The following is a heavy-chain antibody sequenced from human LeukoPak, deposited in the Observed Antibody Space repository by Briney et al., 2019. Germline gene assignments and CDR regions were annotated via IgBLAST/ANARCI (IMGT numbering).Heavy chain of an antibody. CDR3: ARKLYDYVWGSYRYPLDY. Sequence: PSETLSLTCTVSGGSISTSSYSWGWIRQPPGKGLEWIGSIYSGGSTYYNPSLKSRVTISVDTSKNQFSLKLSSVTAADTAVYYCARKLYDYVWGSYRYPLDYWGQGTLVTVSS. D-gene: IGHD3-16*02. CDR2: IYSGGST. J-gene: IGHJ4*02. V-gene: IGHV4-39*07. CDR1: GGSISTSSYS.